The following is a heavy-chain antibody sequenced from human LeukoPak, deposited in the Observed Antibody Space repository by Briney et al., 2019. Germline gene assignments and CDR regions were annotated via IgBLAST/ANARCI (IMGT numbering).Heavy chain of an antibody. Sequence: ASVKVSCKASGGTFSSYAISWVRQAPGQGLEWMGGIIPIFGTANYAQKLQGRVTMTTDTSTSTAYMELRSLRSEDTAVYYCARDDDSSGWYRYWGQGTLVTVSS. V-gene: IGHV1-69*05. J-gene: IGHJ4*02. D-gene: IGHD6-19*01. CDR1: GGTFSSYA. CDR3: ARDDDSSGWYRY. CDR2: IIPIFGTA.